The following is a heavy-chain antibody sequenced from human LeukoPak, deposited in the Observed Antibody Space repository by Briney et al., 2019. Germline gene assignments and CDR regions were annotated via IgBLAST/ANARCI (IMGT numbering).Heavy chain of an antibody. J-gene: IGHJ4*02. CDR3: ARVEGIRQWLVQGAYYFDY. CDR1: GYTFTGYY. V-gene: IGHV1-2*06. D-gene: IGHD6-19*01. Sequence: GASVTVSCKASGYTFTGYYMHWVRQAPGQGLEWMGRINPNSGGTNYAQKFQGRVTMTRDTSISTAYMELSRLRSDDTAVYYCARVEGIRQWLVQGAYYFDYWGQGTLVTVSS. CDR2: INPNSGGT.